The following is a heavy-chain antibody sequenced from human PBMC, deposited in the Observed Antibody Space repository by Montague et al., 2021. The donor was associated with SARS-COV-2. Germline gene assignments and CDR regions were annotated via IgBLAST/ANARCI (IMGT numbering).Heavy chain of an antibody. Sequence: SETLSLTCTVPGGSISSYYWSWIRQPPGKGLEWIGYIYYSGSTNXNPSLKSRVTISLDTSKNQFSLKLNSVTAADTAVYYCARGSYGPVAFDIWGQGTMVTVSS. D-gene: IGHD5-18*01. CDR3: ARGSYGPVAFDI. CDR2: IYYSGST. V-gene: IGHV4-59*01. J-gene: IGHJ3*02. CDR1: GGSISSYY.